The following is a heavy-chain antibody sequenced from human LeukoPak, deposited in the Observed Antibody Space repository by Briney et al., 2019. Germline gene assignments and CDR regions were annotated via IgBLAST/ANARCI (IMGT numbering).Heavy chain of an antibody. V-gene: IGHV3-48*01. CDR3: ARGDCSGGSCYLSLTTIDY. Sequence: GGSLRLSCAASGFTFSSYSMNWVRQAPGKGLEWVSYISSRSATIYYADSVKGRFTISRDNAKNSLYLQMNSLRAEDTAVYYCARGDCSGGSCYLSLTTIDYWGQGTLVTVSS. CDR2: ISSRSATI. D-gene: IGHD2-15*01. J-gene: IGHJ4*02. CDR1: GFTFSSYS.